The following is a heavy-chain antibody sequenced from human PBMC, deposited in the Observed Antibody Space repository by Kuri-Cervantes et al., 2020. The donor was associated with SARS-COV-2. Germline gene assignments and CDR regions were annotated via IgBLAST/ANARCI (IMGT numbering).Heavy chain of an antibody. CDR1: GGSISSYY. Sequence: GSLRLSCTVSGGSISSYYWSWIRQPPGKGLEWIGYIYYSGSTNYNPSLKSRVTISVDTSKNQFSLKLSSVTAADTAVYYCARSRRLSKGYFDYWGQGNLVHGAS. CDR2: IYYSGST. V-gene: IGHV4-59*12. CDR3: ARSRRLSKGYFDY. J-gene: IGHJ4*02.